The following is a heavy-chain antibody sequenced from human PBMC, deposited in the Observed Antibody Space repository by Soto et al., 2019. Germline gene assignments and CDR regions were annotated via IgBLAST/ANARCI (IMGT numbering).Heavy chain of an antibody. J-gene: IGHJ6*02. CDR2: INPKSGGT. Sequence: ASVKVSCKASGYSFTDYYIHWVRQAPGQGLEWLGRINPKSGGTSTAQKFQGWVTMTADTSISTASMELSRLTSDDTAVYYCARGDSTDCSNSVCSFFCNHDKDVWGQGTTATVPS. CDR1: GYSFTDYY. D-gene: IGHD2-8*01. V-gene: IGHV1-2*04. CDR3: ARGDSTDCSNSVCSFFCNHDKDV.